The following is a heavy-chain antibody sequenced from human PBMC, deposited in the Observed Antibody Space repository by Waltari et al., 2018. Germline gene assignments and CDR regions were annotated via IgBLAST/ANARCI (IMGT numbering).Heavy chain of an antibody. CDR1: GFTVSSNY. CDR2: IYSGGST. Sequence: EVQLVESGGGLIQPGGSLRLSCAASGFTVSSNYMSWVRQAPGKGLEWVSVIYSGGSTYYADSVKGRFTISRDNSKNTLYLQMNSLRAEDTAVYYCARARIAAAGFYYFDYWGQGTLVTVSS. V-gene: IGHV3-53*01. CDR3: ARARIAAAGFYYFDY. J-gene: IGHJ4*02. D-gene: IGHD6-13*01.